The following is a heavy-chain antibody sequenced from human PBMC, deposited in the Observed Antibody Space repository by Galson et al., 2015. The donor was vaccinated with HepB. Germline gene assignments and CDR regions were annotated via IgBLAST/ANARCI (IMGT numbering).Heavy chain of an antibody. D-gene: IGHD2-2*01. Sequence: ETLSLTCTVSGGSISSSSYYWGWIRQPPGKGLEWIGSIYYSGSTYYNPSLKSRVTISVDTSKNQFSLKLSSVTAADTAVYYCARESGYSQLLLGVGYWGQGTLVTVSS. CDR3: ARESGYSQLLLGVGY. V-gene: IGHV4-39*07. CDR1: GGSISSSSYY. CDR2: IYYSGST. J-gene: IGHJ4*02.